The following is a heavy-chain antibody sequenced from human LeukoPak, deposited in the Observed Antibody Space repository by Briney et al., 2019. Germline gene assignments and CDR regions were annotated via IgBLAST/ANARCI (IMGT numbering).Heavy chain of an antibody. CDR2: IGTSGDT. Sequence: GGSLRLSCAASGFTFSTYDMHWVRQTTGGGLEWVSGIGTSGDTHYPDSVEGRFTISRENAKNSLYLQMNSLRAGDTAVYYCARLGWGNYFDYWGQGTLVTVSS. J-gene: IGHJ4*02. CDR1: GFTFSTYD. D-gene: IGHD2-15*01. V-gene: IGHV3-13*01. CDR3: ARLGWGNYFDY.